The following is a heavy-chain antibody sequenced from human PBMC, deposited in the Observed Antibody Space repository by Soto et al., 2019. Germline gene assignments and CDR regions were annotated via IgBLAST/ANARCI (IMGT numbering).Heavy chain of an antibody. V-gene: IGHV1-69*01. CDR3: ASREDSSGWYNYYYYGMDV. J-gene: IGHJ6*02. Sequence: QVQLVQSGAEVKKPGSSVKVSCKASGGTFSSYAISWVRQAPGQGLEWMGGIIPNFGTANYAQKFQGRVTITANESTSTAYMELSSLRSEDTAVYYCASREDSSGWYNYYYYGMDVWGQGTTVTVSS. D-gene: IGHD6-19*01. CDR2: IIPNFGTA. CDR1: GGTFSSYA.